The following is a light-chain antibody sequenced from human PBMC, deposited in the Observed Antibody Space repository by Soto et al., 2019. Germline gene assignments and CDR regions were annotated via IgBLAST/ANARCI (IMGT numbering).Light chain of an antibody. CDR3: QQYNSYSPVT. CDR2: DAS. J-gene: IGKJ1*01. CDR1: QSISSW. V-gene: IGKV1-5*01. Sequence: DIQMTQSPSTLSASVGDRVTITCRASQSISSWLAWYQQKPGKAPKLLIYDASSLESGVPSRFRGSGSGTEFTLTISSLQPDDFATYYCQQYNSYSPVTFGQGTKVEIK.